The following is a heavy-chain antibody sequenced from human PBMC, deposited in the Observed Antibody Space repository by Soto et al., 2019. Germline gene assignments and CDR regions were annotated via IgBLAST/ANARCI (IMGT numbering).Heavy chain of an antibody. J-gene: IGHJ6*02. CDR3: ARDLSRSASCQLGCGMEV. Sequence: QVQLVESGGGVVQPGRSLRLSCAASGFTFSSYAMHWVRQAPGKGLEWVAVISYDGSNKYYADSVKGRFTISRDNSKNTLYLQMNSLRAEDTAVYYCARDLSRSASCQLGCGMEVWGQGTTVTVSS. D-gene: IGHD2-2*01. V-gene: IGHV3-30-3*01. CDR2: ISYDGSNK. CDR1: GFTFSSYA.